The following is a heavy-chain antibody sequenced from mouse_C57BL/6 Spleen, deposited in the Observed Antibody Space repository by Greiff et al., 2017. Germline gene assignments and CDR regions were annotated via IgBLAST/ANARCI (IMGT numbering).Heavy chain of an antibody. CDR1: GYAFTNYL. D-gene: IGHD1-1*01. Sequence: LVESGAELVRPGTSVKVSCKASGYAFTNYLIEWVKQRPGQGLEWIGVINPGSGGTNYNEKFKGKATLTADKSSSTAYMQLSSLTSEDSAVYFCARRITTGVFDYWGQGTTLTVSS. CDR3: ARRITTGVFDY. V-gene: IGHV1-54*01. CDR2: INPGSGGT. J-gene: IGHJ2*01.